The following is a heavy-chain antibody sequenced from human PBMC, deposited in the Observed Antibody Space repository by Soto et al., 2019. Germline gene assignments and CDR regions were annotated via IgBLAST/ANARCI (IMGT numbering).Heavy chain of an antibody. D-gene: IGHD5-12*01. CDR3: ARRGLRGVYYYYGMDV. J-gene: IGHJ6*02. V-gene: IGHV5-10-1*01. CDR1: GYSFTSYW. CDR2: IDPSDSYT. Sequence: GESLKISCKGSGYSFTSYWISWVRQMPGKGLEWMGRIDPSDSYTNYSPSFQGHVTISADKSISTAYLQWSSLKASDTAMYYCARRGLRGVYYYYGMDVWGQGTTVTVSS.